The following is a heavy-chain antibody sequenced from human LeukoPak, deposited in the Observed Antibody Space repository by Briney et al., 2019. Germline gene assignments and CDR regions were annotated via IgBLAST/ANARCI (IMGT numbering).Heavy chain of an antibody. J-gene: IGHJ5*02. CDR3: ARGHARGSGSHNTNWFDP. Sequence: SGTLSLTCAVYGGSFSGYYWSWIRQPPGKGLEWIGEINHSGSTNYNPSLKSRVTIPVDTSKNQFSLKLSSVTAADTAVYYCARGHARGSGSHNTNWFDPWGQGTLVTVSS. CDR2: INHSGST. D-gene: IGHD3-10*01. CDR1: GGSFSGYY. V-gene: IGHV4-34*01.